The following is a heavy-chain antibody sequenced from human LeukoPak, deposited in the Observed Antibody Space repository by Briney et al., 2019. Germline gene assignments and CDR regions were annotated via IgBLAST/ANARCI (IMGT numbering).Heavy chain of an antibody. CDR2: IIPIFGTA. D-gene: IGHD5-18*01. Sequence: SVKVSCKASGGTFSSYAISWVRQAPGQGLEWMGRIIPIFGTANYAQKFQGRVTITTDESTSTAYMELSSLRPEDTAVYYCARADTAMPNDAFDIWGQGTMVTVSS. J-gene: IGHJ3*02. CDR3: ARADTAMPNDAFDI. V-gene: IGHV1-69*05. CDR1: GGTFSSYA.